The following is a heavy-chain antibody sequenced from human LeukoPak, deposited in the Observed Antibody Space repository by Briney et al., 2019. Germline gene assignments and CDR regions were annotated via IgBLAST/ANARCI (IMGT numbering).Heavy chain of an antibody. D-gene: IGHD3-9*01. CDR3: ARGPPLSPDYDISTGYYNFDY. V-gene: IGHV4-34*01. CDR1: GGSFSSYY. CDR2: INYSGST. J-gene: IGHJ4*02. Sequence: SETLSLTCAVSGGSFSSYYWSWIRQPPGKGLEWIGEINYSGSTKYNPSLESRVTISVDTSKNHFSLMLTSLTAADTAVYYCARGPPLSPDYDISTGYYNFDYWGQGTLVTVSS.